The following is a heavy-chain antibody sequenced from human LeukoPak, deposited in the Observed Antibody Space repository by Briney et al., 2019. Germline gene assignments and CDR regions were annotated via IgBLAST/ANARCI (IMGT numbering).Heavy chain of an antibody. V-gene: IGHV3-72*01. D-gene: IGHD6-19*01. J-gene: IGHJ4*02. CDR2: SRNKAKSYTT. CDR3: VRVGSVSGSDYLDY. CDR1: GFTFSDHF. Sequence: PGGSLSLSCAVSGFTFSDHFLDWVRQAPGKGREWVGRSRNKAKSYTTEYAASVKGRFTISRDDSKNSLYLQMNSLETEDTAVYYCVRVGSVSGSDYLDYWGQGTLVTVSS.